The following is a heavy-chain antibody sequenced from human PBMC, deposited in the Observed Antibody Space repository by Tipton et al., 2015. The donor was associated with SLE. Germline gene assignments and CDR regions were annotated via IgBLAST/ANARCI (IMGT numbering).Heavy chain of an antibody. J-gene: IGHJ5*01. CDR3: ATGHFDF. Sequence: TLSLTCTVSSGSISSSNYYWGWIRQPPGKGLEWIGSIYYSGSTYYNPSLRSRVAVSMDTSRNQFSLRLKSVTAADTAVYYCATGHFDFWGQGRLVTVSS. CDR2: IYYSGST. V-gene: IGHV4-39*07. CDR1: SGSISSSNYY. D-gene: IGHD1-1*01.